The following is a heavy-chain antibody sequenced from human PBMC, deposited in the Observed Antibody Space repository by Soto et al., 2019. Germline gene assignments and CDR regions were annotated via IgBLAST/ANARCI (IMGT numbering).Heavy chain of an antibody. J-gene: IGHJ3*02. D-gene: IGHD3-22*01. CDR2: IVVGSGNT. CDR1: GFTFTSSA. CDR3: AAAGLVVITPDAFDI. Sequence: SVKVSCKVSGFTFTSSAVQWVRQARGQRLEWIGWIVVGSGNTNYAQKFQERVTITRDMSTSTAYMELSSLRSEDTAVYYCAAAGLVVITPDAFDIWGQGTMVTVSS. V-gene: IGHV1-58*01.